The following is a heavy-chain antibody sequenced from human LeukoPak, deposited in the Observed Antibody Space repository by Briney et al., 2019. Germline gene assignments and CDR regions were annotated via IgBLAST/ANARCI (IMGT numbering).Heavy chain of an antibody. Sequence: PSETLSLTCAVSGGSISSSNWWSWVRQPPGKGLEWIGEIYHSGSTNYNPSLKSRVTISVDKSKNQFSLKLSSVTAADTAVYYCARDAYYDFWSGYPRYFDYWGQGTLVTVSS. CDR2: IYHSGST. CDR1: GGSISSSNW. J-gene: IGHJ4*02. D-gene: IGHD3-3*01. V-gene: IGHV4-4*02. CDR3: ARDAYYDFWSGYPRYFDY.